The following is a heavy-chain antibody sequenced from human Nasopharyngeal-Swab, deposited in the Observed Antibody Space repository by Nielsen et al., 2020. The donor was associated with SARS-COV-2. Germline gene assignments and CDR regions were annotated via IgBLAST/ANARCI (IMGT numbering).Heavy chain of an antibody. CDR2: ISSSSSYI. D-gene: IGHD6-13*01. CDR3: AKDGAAAVGWFNWFDP. CDR1: GFTFSSYS. Sequence: GSLKISCAASGFTFSSYSMNWVRQAPGKGLEWVSSISSSSSYIYYADSVKGRFTISRDNAKNSLFLQMNSLRDEDTAVYYCAKDGAAAVGWFNWFDPWGQGTLVTVSS. J-gene: IGHJ5*02. V-gene: IGHV3-21*01.